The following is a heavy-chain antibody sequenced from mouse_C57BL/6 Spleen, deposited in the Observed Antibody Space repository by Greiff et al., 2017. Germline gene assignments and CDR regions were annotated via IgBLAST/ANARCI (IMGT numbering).Heavy chain of an antibody. J-gene: IGHJ2*01. CDR2: ISDGGSYT. V-gene: IGHV5-4*01. Sequence: VQLVESGGGLVKPGGSLKLSCAASGFTFSSYAMSWVRQTPEKRLEWVATISDGGSYTYYPDNVKGRFTISRDNAKNNLYLQMSHLKSEDTAMYYCARETKTAQVFSFDYWGQGTTLTVSS. D-gene: IGHD3-2*02. CDR1: GFTFSSYA. CDR3: ARETKTAQVFSFDY.